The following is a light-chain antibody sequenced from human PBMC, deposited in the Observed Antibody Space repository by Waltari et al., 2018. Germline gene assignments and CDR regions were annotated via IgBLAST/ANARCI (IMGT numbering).Light chain of an antibody. Sequence: QSALTQPASVSGSPGQSITLPCTGPSSDVGAYTYVFWYQQPAGKAPKPMIYDVTKRPSGVSTRFSGSKSGNTASLTISGLQAEDEADYYCSSYTGRPIMVFGGGTKLTVL. V-gene: IGLV2-14*03. CDR3: SSYTGRPIMV. J-gene: IGLJ3*02. CDR2: DVT. CDR1: SSDVGAYTY.